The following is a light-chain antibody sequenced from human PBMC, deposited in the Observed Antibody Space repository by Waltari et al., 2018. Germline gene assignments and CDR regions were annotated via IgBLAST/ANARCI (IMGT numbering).Light chain of an antibody. CDR3: QQYNNWPPLFT. CDR1: QSVSSN. Sequence: EVVMTQSPATLSVSPGDRATLSCRASQSVSSNLAWYQQTPGQAPRLLIYGASTRATGIPARFSGNGSGTEFTLTISSLQSEDFAVYYCQQYNNWPPLFTFGPGTKVDMK. V-gene: IGKV3D-15*01. J-gene: IGKJ3*01. CDR2: GAS.